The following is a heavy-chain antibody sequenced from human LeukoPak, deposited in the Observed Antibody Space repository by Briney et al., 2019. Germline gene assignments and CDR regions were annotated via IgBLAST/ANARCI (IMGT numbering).Heavy chain of an antibody. Sequence: GGSLRLSCAASGFTISSYCMSWLRQAQGKGLEWVAIINQDGSEKYYVDSVKGRFTTSRDNANNSLYLQMNSLRAEDTAVYYCARGYCSNTSCYYFDYWGQGTLVTVSS. J-gene: IGHJ4*02. V-gene: IGHV3-7*04. CDR1: GFTISSYC. CDR2: INQDGSEK. CDR3: ARGYCSNTSCYYFDY. D-gene: IGHD2-2*01.